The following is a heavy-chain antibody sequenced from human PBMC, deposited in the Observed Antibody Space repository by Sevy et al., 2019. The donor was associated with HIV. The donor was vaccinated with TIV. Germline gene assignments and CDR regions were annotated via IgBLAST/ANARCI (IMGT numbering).Heavy chain of an antibody. CDR1: GFTFSSYA. D-gene: IGHD2-15*01. V-gene: IGHV3-23*01. J-gene: IGHJ6*04. Sequence: GGSLRLSCAASGFTFSSYAMSWVRQAPGKGLEWVSAISGSGGSTYYAHSVRGRFTISRDNSKNTLYLQMNSLRAEDTAVYYCAVQGLLYYMDVWGKGTTVTVSS. CDR2: ISGSGGST. CDR3: AVQGLLYYMDV.